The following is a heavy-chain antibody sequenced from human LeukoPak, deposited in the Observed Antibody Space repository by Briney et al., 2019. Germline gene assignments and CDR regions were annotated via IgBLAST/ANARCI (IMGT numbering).Heavy chain of an antibody. CDR3: ARAPYDSSGYYFDPFDY. CDR2: IYYSGST. CDR1: GGSISSSSYY. Sequence: PSETLSFTCTVSGGSISSSSYYWGWIRQPPGKGLEWIGSIYYSGSTYYNPSLKSRVTISVDTSKNQFSLKLSSVTAADTAVYYCARAPYDSSGYYFDPFDYWGQGTLVTVSS. V-gene: IGHV4-39*07. D-gene: IGHD3-22*01. J-gene: IGHJ4*02.